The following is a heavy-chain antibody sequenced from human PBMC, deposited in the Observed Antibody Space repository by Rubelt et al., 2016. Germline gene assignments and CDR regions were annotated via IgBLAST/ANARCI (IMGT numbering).Heavy chain of an antibody. J-gene: IGHJ3*02. CDR1: ELSVSNNY. CDR2: IYAGGSI. Sequence: EVQLVESGGGLIQPGGSLRLSCAASELSVSNNYMSWIRQAPGKGPEWVSVIYAGGSIFYADSVMGRFTISRDNSRNTLSLQMDSLRAEDTAGYVCASCRKAVGDAFDIWGRGTLGTVSS. D-gene: IGHD1-14*01. V-gene: IGHV3-53*01. CDR3: ASCRKAVGDAFDI.